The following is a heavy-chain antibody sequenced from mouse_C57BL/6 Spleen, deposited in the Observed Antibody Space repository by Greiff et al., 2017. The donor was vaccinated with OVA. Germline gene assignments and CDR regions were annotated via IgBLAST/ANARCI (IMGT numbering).Heavy chain of an antibody. CDR3: ASTGSTTVERYITV. CDR2: IDPSDSET. Sequence: QVQLQQPGAELVRPGSSVKLSCKASGYTFTSYWMHWVKQRPIQGLEWIGNIDPSDSETHYNQKFKDKATLTVDKSSSTAYMQLSSLTSEDSAVYYSASTGSTTVERYITVRGTETTVTVSS. V-gene: IGHV1-52*01. J-gene: IGHJ1*03. D-gene: IGHD1-1*01. CDR1: GYTFTSYW.